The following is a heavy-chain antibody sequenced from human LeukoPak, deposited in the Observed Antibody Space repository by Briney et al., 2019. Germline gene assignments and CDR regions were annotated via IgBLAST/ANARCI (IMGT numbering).Heavy chain of an antibody. Sequence: GGSLRLSRAASGFTFSSYGMHWVRQAPGKGLEWVAVIWYDGSNKYYADSAKGRFTISRDNSKNTLYLQMNSLRAEDTAVYYCARALRGSSWSPGYYYYGMDVWGQGTTVTVSS. V-gene: IGHV3-33*01. CDR3: ARALRGSSWSPGYYYYGMDV. J-gene: IGHJ6*02. CDR1: GFTFSSYG. D-gene: IGHD6-13*01. CDR2: IWYDGSNK.